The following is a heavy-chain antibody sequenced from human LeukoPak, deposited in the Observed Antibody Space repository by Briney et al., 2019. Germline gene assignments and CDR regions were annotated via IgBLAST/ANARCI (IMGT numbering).Heavy chain of an antibody. Sequence: TGRSLRLSCAASGFTFSNYGMHWVRQAPGKGLEWVAVISNDGGGKYYADSVKGRFTISRDNSKNTLHLQMSSLRAEDTAVYYCAKAPRDIVLVIGPTDSWGQGTPVTVSS. J-gene: IGHJ5*01. CDR1: GFTFSNYG. V-gene: IGHV3-30*18. CDR3: AKAPRDIVLVIGPTDS. D-gene: IGHD2-8*02. CDR2: ISNDGGGK.